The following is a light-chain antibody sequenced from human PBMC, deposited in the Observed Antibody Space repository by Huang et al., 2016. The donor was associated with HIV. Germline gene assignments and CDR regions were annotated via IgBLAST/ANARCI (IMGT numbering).Light chain of an antibody. V-gene: IGKV3-11*01. CDR2: NTS. CDR3: QHRSNWPLT. J-gene: IGKJ4*01. CDR1: QRVGSY. Sequence: EIVLTQSPVTLSLSPGERATLSCRASQRVGSYLAWYRQKPGQAPRLLIYNTSHRATDIPARFSGSGSGTDFTLTISSLEPEDFAIYYCQHRSNWPLTFGGGTKVEIK.